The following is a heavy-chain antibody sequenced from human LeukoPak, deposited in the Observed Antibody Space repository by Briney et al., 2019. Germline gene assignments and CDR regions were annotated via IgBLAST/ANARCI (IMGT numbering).Heavy chain of an antibody. CDR2: ISAYNGNT. J-gene: IGHJ4*02. Sequence: ASVKVSCKASGYTFSSYGISWVRQAPGQGLEWMGWISAYNGNTNYAQKLQGRVTMTTDTSTSTAYMELRGLRSDDTAVYYCARVGAIYQLLLKGYFDYWGQGTLVTVSS. V-gene: IGHV1-18*01. CDR3: ARVGAIYQLLLKGYFDY. D-gene: IGHD2-2*01. CDR1: GYTFSSYG.